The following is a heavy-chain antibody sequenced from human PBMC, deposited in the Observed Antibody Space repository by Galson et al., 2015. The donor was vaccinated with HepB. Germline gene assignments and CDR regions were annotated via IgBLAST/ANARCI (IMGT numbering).Heavy chain of an antibody. CDR1: GFSLTTSRVC. Sequence: PALVKPTQTVALTCTFSGFSLTTSRVCVSWIRQSPGKALQWLARIGWDDDKFYNTSVKTRLTISKDITKNQVVLTMTNLDPEDTGMYYCSRTSLVGPGIYYFDSWGQGTPVTVSS. J-gene: IGHJ4*02. CDR2: IGWDDDK. V-gene: IGHV2-70*17. CDR3: SRTSLVGPGIYYFDS. D-gene: IGHD1-26*01.